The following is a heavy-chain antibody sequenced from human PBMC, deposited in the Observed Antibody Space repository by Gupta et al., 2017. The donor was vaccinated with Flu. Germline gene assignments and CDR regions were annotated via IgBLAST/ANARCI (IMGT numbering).Heavy chain of an antibody. J-gene: IGHJ4*02. CDR1: IDSYY. V-gene: IGHV4-59*01. D-gene: IGHD1-26*01. Sequence: IDSYYWSWIRQPPGKRLEWIGYIYHSGSTNYNPSLKSRIIISVDRSKNQFTLKLNSMTAADTAVYYCAGSGNYNYYDYWGQGTLVTVSS. CDR2: IYHSGST. CDR3: AGSGNYNYYDY.